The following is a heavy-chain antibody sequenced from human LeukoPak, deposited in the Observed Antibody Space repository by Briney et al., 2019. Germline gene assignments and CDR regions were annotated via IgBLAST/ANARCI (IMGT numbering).Heavy chain of an antibody. Sequence: GGSLRLSCAASGFTFSSYAMHWVRQAPGKGLEWVAVISYDGSNKYYADSVKGRFTISRDNSKNTLYLQMNSLRAEDTAVYYCARGDIQLWSPLDIWGQGTMVTVS. CDR2: ISYDGSNK. CDR3: ARGDIQLWSPLDI. CDR1: GFTFSSYA. J-gene: IGHJ3*02. V-gene: IGHV3-30-3*01. D-gene: IGHD5-18*01.